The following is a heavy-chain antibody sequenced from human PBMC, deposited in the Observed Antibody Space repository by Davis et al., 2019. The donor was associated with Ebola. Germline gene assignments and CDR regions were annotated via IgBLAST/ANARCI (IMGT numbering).Heavy chain of an antibody. J-gene: IGHJ4*02. CDR1: GFTFSSYA. Sequence: GGSLRLSCAASGFTFSSYAMTWARQAPGKGLEWVSAITSSGGSTYYADSVKGRFTISRDNSKNTLYLQMNSLTVEDTAVYYCARARIYCTRGICYSGYFDYWGQGTLVTVSS. V-gene: IGHV3-23*01. CDR2: ITSSGGST. D-gene: IGHD2-21*02. CDR3: ARARIYCTRGICYSGYFDY.